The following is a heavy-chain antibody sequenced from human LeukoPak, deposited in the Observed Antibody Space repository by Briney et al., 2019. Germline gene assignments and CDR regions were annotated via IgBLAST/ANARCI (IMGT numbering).Heavy chain of an antibody. Sequence: GGSLRLSCAASGFTFSSYSMNWVRQAPGKGLEWVSSISSSSYIYYADSVKGRFTISRDNAKNSLYLQMNSLRAEDTAVYYCARDSRYYDILTGYYNWFDPWGQGTLVTVSS. CDR2: ISSSSYI. D-gene: IGHD3-9*01. CDR1: GFTFSSYS. J-gene: IGHJ5*02. V-gene: IGHV3-21*01. CDR3: ARDSRYYDILTGYYNWFDP.